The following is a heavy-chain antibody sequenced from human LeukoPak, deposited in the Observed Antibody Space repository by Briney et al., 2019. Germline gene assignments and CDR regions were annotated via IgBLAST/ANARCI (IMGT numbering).Heavy chain of an antibody. J-gene: IGHJ6*02. V-gene: IGHV4-61*01. Sequence: SETLSLTCSVSGGSVSSENYYWTWIRQPPGKGLEWIGFIFYSGSTSYNPSLKGRVTMSIDTSKNQFSLRLNSVSAADTAVYYCARDRIAFYYGMDVWGQGTTVSVSS. CDR2: IFYSGST. D-gene: IGHD2-21*01. CDR3: ARDRIAFYYGMDV. CDR1: GGSVSSENYY.